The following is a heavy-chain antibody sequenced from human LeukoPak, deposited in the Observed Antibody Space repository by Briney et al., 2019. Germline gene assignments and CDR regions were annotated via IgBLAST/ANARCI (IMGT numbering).Heavy chain of an antibody. Sequence: ASVKVSCKASGDTFTNYHIHWVRQAPGQGLEWMGWISTYNGNRNYAQKPQGRVTMTTDTSTSTAYMELRSLRSDDTAVYYCAREAAAGHFDFWGQGTLVTVSS. CDR2: ISTYNGNR. CDR1: GDTFTNYH. J-gene: IGHJ4*02. D-gene: IGHD6-13*01. CDR3: AREAAAGHFDF. V-gene: IGHV1-18*04.